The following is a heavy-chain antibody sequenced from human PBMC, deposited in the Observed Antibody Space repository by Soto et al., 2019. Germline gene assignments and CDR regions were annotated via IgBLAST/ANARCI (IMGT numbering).Heavy chain of an antibody. Sequence: GGSLRLSCASSGFTFSDYAMHWVRQAPGKGLEWVAVVSHDGRNTHYADSVKGRFTISRDSSKNTVSLEMTSLRAEDTAVYYCARGIKYGDYSRWFDPWGPGTLVTVSS. CDR1: GFTFSDYA. CDR3: ARGIKYGDYSRWFDP. D-gene: IGHD4-17*01. J-gene: IGHJ5*02. V-gene: IGHV3-30*03. CDR2: VSHDGRNT.